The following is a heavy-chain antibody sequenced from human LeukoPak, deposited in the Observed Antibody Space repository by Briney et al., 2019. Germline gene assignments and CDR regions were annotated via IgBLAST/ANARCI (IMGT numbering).Heavy chain of an antibody. CDR3: AREMDAYYYDSSGYYYDAFDI. CDR1: GGSISSSSYY. V-gene: IGHV4-39*07. J-gene: IGHJ3*02. Sequence: PSETLSLTCTVSGGSISSSSYYWGWIRQPPGKGLGWIGRIYFSGSTYYNPSLKSRVTMSVDTSKNQFSLKLSSVTAADTAVYYCAREMDAYYYDSSGYYYDAFDIWRQGTMVTVSS. D-gene: IGHD3-22*01. CDR2: IYFSGST.